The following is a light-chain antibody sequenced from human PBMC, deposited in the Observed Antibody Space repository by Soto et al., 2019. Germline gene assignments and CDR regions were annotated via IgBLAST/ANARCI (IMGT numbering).Light chain of an antibody. Sequence: QSVLTQPPSASGTPGQRVTISCSGSSSNIGNFYVYWYQQLPGTAPKLLIYKNNQRPLGVPDRFSGSKSGTSASLAISGLWSDDEADYYCAAWDDSLSGPGVFGGGTQLTVL. CDR1: SSNIGNFY. V-gene: IGLV1-47*03. CDR3: AAWDDSLSGPGV. CDR2: KNN. J-gene: IGLJ7*01.